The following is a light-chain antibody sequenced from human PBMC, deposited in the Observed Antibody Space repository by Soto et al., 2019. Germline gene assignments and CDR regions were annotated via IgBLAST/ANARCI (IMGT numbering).Light chain of an antibody. V-gene: IGKV3-15*01. J-gene: IGKJ1*01. CDR1: QSISGS. CDR3: QQYDIWPWT. CDR2: GAS. Sequence: DIVMTQSPATLSVSPGGRATLSCRASQSISGSLAWYQQKPGQAPRLLIHGASTRAPGFPARFSGSGSGTDFTLTISSLQSEDFAVYYCQQYDIWPWTFGQGTKVDIK.